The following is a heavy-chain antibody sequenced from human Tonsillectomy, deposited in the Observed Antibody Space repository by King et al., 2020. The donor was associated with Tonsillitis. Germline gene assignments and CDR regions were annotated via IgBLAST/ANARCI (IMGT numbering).Heavy chain of an antibody. Sequence: VQLVESGGGVVQPGRSLRLSFAASGFTFSSDVMHWVRQAPGKGLEWVAVISYDGSNKYYADSVKGRFTISRDNSKNTLYLQMNSLRAEDTAVYYCARDVAGSSTEYYFDYWGQGTLVTVSS. CDR2: ISYDGSNK. V-gene: IGHV3-30-3*01. D-gene: IGHD5/OR15-5a*01. CDR1: GFTFSSDV. CDR3: ARDVAGSSTEYYFDY. J-gene: IGHJ4*02.